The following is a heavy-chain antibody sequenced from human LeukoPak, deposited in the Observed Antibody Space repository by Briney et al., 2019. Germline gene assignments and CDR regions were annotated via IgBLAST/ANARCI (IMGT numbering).Heavy chain of an antibody. Sequence: SETLSLTCAVYGGSFSGYYWSWIRQPPGKGLEWIGEINHSGSTNYNPSLKSRVTISVDTSKNQFSLKLSSVTAADTAVYYCARGLLLSLSVPSGYWGQGTLVTVSS. V-gene: IGHV4-34*01. J-gene: IGHJ4*02. CDR1: GGSFSGYY. CDR3: ARGLLLSLSVPSGY. D-gene: IGHD5/OR15-5a*01. CDR2: INHSGST.